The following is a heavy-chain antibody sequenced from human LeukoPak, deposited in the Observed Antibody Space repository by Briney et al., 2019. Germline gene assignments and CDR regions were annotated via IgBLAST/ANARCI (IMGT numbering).Heavy chain of an antibody. V-gene: IGHV4-30-2*01. J-gene: IGHJ3*02. D-gene: IGHD3-22*01. Sequence: PSETLSLTCAVYGGSFSGYYWSWIRQPPGKGLEWIGYIYHSGSTYYNPSLKNRVTISVDRSKNQFSLKLSSVTAADTAVYYCARAYYDSSGYDDAFDIWGQGTMVTVSS. CDR3: ARAYYDSSGYDDAFDI. CDR1: GGSFSGYY. CDR2: IYHSGST.